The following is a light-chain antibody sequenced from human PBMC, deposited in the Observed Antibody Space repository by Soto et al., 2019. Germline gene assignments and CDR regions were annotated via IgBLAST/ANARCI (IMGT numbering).Light chain of an antibody. CDR1: SSDVGGYNY. Sequence: QSVLTQPASVSGSPGQSITISCTGTSSDVGGYNYVSWYQQHPGIAPKLLIYGVINRPSGVSTRFSGSKSGNTASLTISGLQAEDEADYHCSSYTSASTLLYLFGTGTKVTVL. CDR3: SSYTSASTLLYL. J-gene: IGLJ1*01. V-gene: IGLV2-14*01. CDR2: GVI.